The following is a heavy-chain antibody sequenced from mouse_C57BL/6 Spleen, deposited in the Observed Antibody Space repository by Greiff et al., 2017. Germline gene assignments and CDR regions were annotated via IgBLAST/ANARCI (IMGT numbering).Heavy chain of an antibody. CDR2: ISSGSSTI. Sequence: EVNVVESGGGLVKPGGSLKLSCAASGFTFSDYGMHWVRQAPEKGLEWVAYISSGSSTIYYADTVKGRFTISRDNAKNTRCLQMTSLRSEDTAMYYCAKDAFDYYAMDYWGQGTSVTVAA. CDR1: GFTFSDYG. J-gene: IGHJ4*01. V-gene: IGHV5-17*01. CDR3: AKDAFDYYAMDY.